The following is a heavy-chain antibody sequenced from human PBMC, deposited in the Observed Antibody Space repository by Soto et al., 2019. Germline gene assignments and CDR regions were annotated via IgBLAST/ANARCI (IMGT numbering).Heavy chain of an antibody. CDR1: GFTFSSYG. V-gene: IGHV3-30*03. J-gene: IGHJ4*02. Sequence: QVQLVESGGGVVQPGRSLRLSCAASGFTFSSYGMHWVRQAPGKGLEWVAVISYDGSNKYYADSVKGRFTISRDNSKXXXXXXXXXXXXXXTXXXXXXXXXXXXXXXYXGQGTLVTVSS. CDR2: ISYDGSNK. CDR3: XXXXXXXXXXY.